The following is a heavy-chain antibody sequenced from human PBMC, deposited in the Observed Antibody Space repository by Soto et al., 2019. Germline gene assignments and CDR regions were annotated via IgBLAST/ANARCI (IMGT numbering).Heavy chain of an antibody. CDR2: IYYSGST. D-gene: IGHD2-15*01. J-gene: IGHJ4*02. V-gene: IGHV4-61*01. Sequence: QVQLQESGPGLVKPSETLSLTCTVSGGSVSSGSYYWSWIRQPPGKGLEWIGYIYYSGSTNYNPSLKSRVTISLDTSKNQFSLKLSSVTAADTAVYYCARERTLQSVGGIFAVPDYWGQGTLVTVSS. CDR3: ARERTLQSVGGIFAVPDY. CDR1: GGSVSSGSYY.